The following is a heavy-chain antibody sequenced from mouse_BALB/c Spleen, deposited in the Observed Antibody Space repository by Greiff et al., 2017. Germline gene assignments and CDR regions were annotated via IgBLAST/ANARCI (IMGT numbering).Heavy chain of an antibody. CDR1: GFTFSSYT. CDR2: ISSGGSYT. V-gene: IGHV5-6-4*01. Sequence: EVKLVESGGGLVKPGGSLKLSCAASGFTFSSYTMSWVRQTPEKRLEWVATISSGGSYTYYPDSVKGRFTISRDNAKNTLCLQMSSLKSEDTAMYYCTRGRDYGSSHWYFDVWGAGTTVTVSS. J-gene: IGHJ1*01. CDR3: TRGRDYGSSHWYFDV. D-gene: IGHD1-1*01.